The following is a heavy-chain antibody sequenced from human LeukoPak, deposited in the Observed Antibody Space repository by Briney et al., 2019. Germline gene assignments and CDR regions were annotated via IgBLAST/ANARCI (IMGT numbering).Heavy chain of an antibody. J-gene: IGHJ4*02. CDR2: ISGSGGST. Sequence: GGSLRLSCAASGFTFSSYAMSWVRQAPGKGLEWVSAISGSGGSTYYADSVKGRFTISRDNSKNTLYLQMNSLRAEDTAVYYCAKDLLKYSSSWYTLWDYWGQGTLVTVSS. CDR3: AKDLLKYSSSWYTLWDY. V-gene: IGHV3-23*01. D-gene: IGHD6-13*01. CDR1: GFTFSSYA.